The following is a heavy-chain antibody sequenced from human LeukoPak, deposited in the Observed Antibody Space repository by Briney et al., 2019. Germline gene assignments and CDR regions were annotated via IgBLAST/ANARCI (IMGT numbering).Heavy chain of an antibody. CDR3: ARNGSYCDLLTGLEGLDGLDV. J-gene: IGHJ6*02. D-gene: IGHD3-9*01. V-gene: IGHV3-74*01. Sequence: PGGSLRLSCAASGFTFSTYWMNWVRQAPGEGLVWVSRISSDGSSTSYADSVKGRFTISRDNAKNTLYLQMNRLRAEDTAVYYCARNGSYCDLLTGLEGLDGLDVWGQGTTVTVSS. CDR1: GFTFSTYW. CDR2: ISSDGSST.